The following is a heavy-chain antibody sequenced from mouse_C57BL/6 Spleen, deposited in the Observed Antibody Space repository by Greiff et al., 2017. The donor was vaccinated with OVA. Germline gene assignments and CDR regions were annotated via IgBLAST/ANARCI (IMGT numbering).Heavy chain of an antibody. J-gene: IGHJ2*01. D-gene: IGHD2-5*01. CDR1: GYTFTSYW. Sequence: QVQLQQPGAELVKPGASVKMSCKASGYTFTSYWITWVKQRPGQGLEWIGDIYPGSGSTNYNEKFKSKATLTVDTSSSTAYMQLSSLTSEDSAVYYCARYPAYYSNPLDYWGQGTTLTVSS. V-gene: IGHV1-55*01. CDR3: ARYPAYYSNPLDY. CDR2: IYPGSGST.